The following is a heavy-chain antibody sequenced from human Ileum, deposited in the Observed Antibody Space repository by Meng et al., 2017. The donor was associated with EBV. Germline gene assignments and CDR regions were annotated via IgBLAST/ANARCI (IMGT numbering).Heavy chain of an antibody. Sequence: QVQQQGPGPGLVKPSGTLPLTCDVSGVSISGNYWSWIRQSPVKGLEWIGFFYEGTTNYNPSLKSRVTIAAGPANNQISLRLSSVTSADTAVYYCAKGGQWDPLDSWGRGILVTVSS. CDR1: GVSISGNY. D-gene: IGHD1-26*01. V-gene: IGHV4-59*01. CDR2: FYEGTT. J-gene: IGHJ4*02. CDR3: AKGGQWDPLDS.